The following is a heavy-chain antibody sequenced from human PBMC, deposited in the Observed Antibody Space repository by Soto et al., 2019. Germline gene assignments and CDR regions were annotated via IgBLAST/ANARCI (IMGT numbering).Heavy chain of an antibody. CDR3: ARGGDLFIAVAGTGFDY. Sequence: QVQLVQSGAEVKKPGASVKVSCKASGYTFTSYGISWVRQAPGQGLEWMGWISAYNGNTNYSQKLQGRVTMTTDTPTSTGYMELRSLRSDDTAGYYCARGGDLFIAVAGTGFDYWGQGTLVTVSS. CDR1: GYTFTSYG. J-gene: IGHJ4*02. CDR2: ISAYNGNT. V-gene: IGHV1-18*01. D-gene: IGHD6-19*01.